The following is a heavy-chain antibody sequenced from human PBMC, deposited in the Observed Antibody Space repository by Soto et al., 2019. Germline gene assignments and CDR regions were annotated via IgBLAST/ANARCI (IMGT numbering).Heavy chain of an antibody. CDR1: GGSIRTGGYS. CDR2: TYHSGNP. J-gene: IGHJ4*02. V-gene: IGHV4-30-2*01. Sequence: QLQLQESGSGLVKPSQTLSLTCTVSGGSIRTGGYSWSWIRQPPGKGLEWIGNTYHSGNPYYNPSTKRRVTISVDGSKNQFSLKVSSATAADTAVYYCAREGYGDPGGYFDYWGQGSLVTVSS. D-gene: IGHD4-17*01. CDR3: AREGYGDPGGYFDY.